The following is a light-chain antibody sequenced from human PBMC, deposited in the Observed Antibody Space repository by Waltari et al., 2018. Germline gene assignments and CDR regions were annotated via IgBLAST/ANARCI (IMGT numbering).Light chain of an antibody. V-gene: IGKV1-5*03. CDR2: KAS. J-gene: IGKJ4*01. Sequence: DVQLTHSPSTLSASVGDRVTITCRASESVKNNLAWYQHQPGKAPKVLVHKASRLESGVPSRFSGSEYGTEFTLTISSLEPDDFATYYCHQYNTLPLTFGGGTKVEIK. CDR1: ESVKNN. CDR3: HQYNTLPLT.